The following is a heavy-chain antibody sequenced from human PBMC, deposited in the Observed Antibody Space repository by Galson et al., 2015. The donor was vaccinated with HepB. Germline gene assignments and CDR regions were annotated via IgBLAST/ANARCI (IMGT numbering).Heavy chain of an antibody. J-gene: IGHJ4*02. CDR2: FDPEDGET. D-gene: IGHD3-10*01. CDR1: GYTLTELS. CDR3: ATLYGSGRTFDY. Sequence: SVKVSCKVSGYTLTELSMHWVRQAPGKGLEWMGGFDPEDGETIYALKFQGRVTMTEDTSTDTAYMELSSLRSEDTAVYYCATLYGSGRTFDYWGQGTLVTVSS. V-gene: IGHV1-24*01.